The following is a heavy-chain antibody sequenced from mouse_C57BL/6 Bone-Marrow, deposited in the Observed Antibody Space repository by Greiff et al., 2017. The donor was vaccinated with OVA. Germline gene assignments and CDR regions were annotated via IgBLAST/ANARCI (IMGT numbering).Heavy chain of an antibody. CDR1: GYTFTSYW. Sequence: VQLQQPGAELVRPGSSVKLSCKASGYTFTSYWMHWVKQRPIQGLEWIGNIDPSDSETHYNQKFKDKAPLTVDKSSSTAYMQLSSLTSEDSAVYYCARGYYGPYYFDYWGQGTTLTVSS. CDR2: IDPSDSET. J-gene: IGHJ2*01. D-gene: IGHD1-1*01. V-gene: IGHV1-52*01. CDR3: ARGYYGPYYFDY.